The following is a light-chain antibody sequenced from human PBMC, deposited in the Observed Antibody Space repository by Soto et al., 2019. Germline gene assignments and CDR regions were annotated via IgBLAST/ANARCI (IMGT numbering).Light chain of an antibody. V-gene: IGKV3-11*01. CDR2: HAS. CDR1: QSVSSY. J-gene: IGKJ4*01. CDR3: QQRSNWPLT. Sequence: EIVLTQSPATLSLSPGEGATLSCRASQSVSSYLAWYQQKPGQAPRLLIYHASSRATGIPARFSGSGSGTDFTLTISILEPEDFAVYYCQQRSNWPLTFGGGTKVEVK.